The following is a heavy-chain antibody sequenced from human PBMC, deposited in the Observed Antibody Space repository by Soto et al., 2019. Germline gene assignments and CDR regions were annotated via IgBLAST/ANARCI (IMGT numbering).Heavy chain of an antibody. V-gene: IGHV3-23*01. CDR2: ISGSGGST. D-gene: IGHD3-10*01. CDR3: AKDRFGESAYDY. Sequence: PGGSLRLSCAASGFTFSSYAMSWVRQAPGKGLEWVSAISGSGGSTYYADSVKGRFTISRDNSKNTLHLQMNSLRAEDTAVYYCAKDRFGESAYDYWGQGTLVTVSS. J-gene: IGHJ4*02. CDR1: GFTFSSYA.